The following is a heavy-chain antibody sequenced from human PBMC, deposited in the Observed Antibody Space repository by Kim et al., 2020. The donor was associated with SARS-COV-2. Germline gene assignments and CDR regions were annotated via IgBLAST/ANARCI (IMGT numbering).Heavy chain of an antibody. Sequence: GGSLRLSCAASGFTFSSYAMSWVRQAPGKGLEWVSVIYSGGSSTYYADSVKGRFTISRDNSKNTLYLQMNSLRAEDTAVYYCAKGGFQWELLFDYWGQGTLVTVSS. CDR2: IYSGGSST. CDR3: AKGGFQWELLFDY. J-gene: IGHJ4*02. V-gene: IGHV3-23*03. D-gene: IGHD1-26*01. CDR1: GFTFSSYA.